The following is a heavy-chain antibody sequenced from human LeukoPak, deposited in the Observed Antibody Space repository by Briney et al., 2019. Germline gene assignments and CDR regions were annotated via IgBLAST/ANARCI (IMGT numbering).Heavy chain of an antibody. J-gene: IGHJ5*02. CDR1: GGSISSYY. CDR2: IYTSGST. CDR3: ARVFTYFDFWSGYDKYNWFDP. V-gene: IGHV4-4*07. D-gene: IGHD3-3*01. Sequence: SETLSLTCTVSGGSISSYYWSWIRQPAGKGLEWIGRIYTSGSTNYNPSLKSRVTMSVDTSKNQFSLKLSSVTAADTAVYYCARVFTYFDFWSGYDKYNWFDPWGQGTLVTVSS.